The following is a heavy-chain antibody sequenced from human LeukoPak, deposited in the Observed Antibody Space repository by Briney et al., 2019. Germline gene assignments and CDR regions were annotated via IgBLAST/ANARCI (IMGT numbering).Heavy chain of an antibody. CDR2: IKEDGSET. D-gene: IGHD5-18*01. Sequence: GGPLTLSCAASGFTFSNYCMTWARQAPGKGLEWLAKIKEDGSETYYVDSVMRRFTISRDNANNSLYLQMHTLRAEDTAVYQCVAVGGYCFYGGQGDLVTVSS. J-gene: IGHJ4*02. CDR1: GFTFSNYC. CDR3: VAVGGYCFY. V-gene: IGHV3-7*02.